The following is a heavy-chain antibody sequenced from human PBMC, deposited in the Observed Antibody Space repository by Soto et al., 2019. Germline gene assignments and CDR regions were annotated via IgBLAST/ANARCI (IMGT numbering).Heavy chain of an antibody. V-gene: IGHV5-51*01. CDR2: IYPHDSDT. J-gene: IGHJ6*02. D-gene: IGHD4-17*01. CDR1: GYNFHTYW. CDR3: ATPTDYHYGMQG. Sequence: WESLKISCKGSGYNFHTYWIAWVRQMPGKGLEWMGFIYPHDSDTRYSPSFRGQVTISADKSINTAYLQWTSLKASDTAIYFCATPTDYHYGMQGRGQGTTVTAAS.